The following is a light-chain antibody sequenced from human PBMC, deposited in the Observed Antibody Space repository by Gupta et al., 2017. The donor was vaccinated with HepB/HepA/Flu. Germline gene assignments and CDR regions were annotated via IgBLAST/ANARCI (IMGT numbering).Light chain of an antibody. CDR2: YDS. V-gene: IGLV3-21*03. CDR3: QVWDNNSDHYV. Sequence: SYVLTQPPSVSVAPGKTARITCGGNKIGSKSFHWYQQKPGQAPVLFVNYDSDRPSGIPERFSGSNSGNTATLTIGRVEAGDEADYYCQVWDNNSDHYVFGTGTKVTV. J-gene: IGLJ1*01. CDR1: KIGSKS.